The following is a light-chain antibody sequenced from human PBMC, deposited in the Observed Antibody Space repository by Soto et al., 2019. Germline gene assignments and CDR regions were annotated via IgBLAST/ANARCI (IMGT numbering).Light chain of an antibody. Sequence: DIVMTQSPDSLAVSLGERATLNCKSSQSVLYSSNNKNYLAWYQQKTGQPPKLLIYWASTRESGVNDRFSGGGSGTDFTLKLRSMKAEEVAVYDCKTYYNTTYTVG. CDR1: QSVLYSSNNKNY. J-gene: IGKJ2*01. CDR2: WAS. CDR3: KTYYNTTYT. V-gene: IGKV4-1*01.